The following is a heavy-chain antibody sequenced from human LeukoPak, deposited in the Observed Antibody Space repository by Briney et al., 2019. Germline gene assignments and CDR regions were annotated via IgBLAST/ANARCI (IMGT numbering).Heavy chain of an antibody. V-gene: IGHV1-18*01. CDR2: ISAYNGNT. Sequence: ASVKVSCKASGYTFTSYGISWVRQAPGQGLEWMGWISAYNGNTNYARKFQGRVTMTTDTSTNTAYMELRSLTSDDTAVYYCARTFYDFWSGFSNYDSFHIWGQGTLVTVSS. CDR3: ARTFYDFWSGFSNYDSFHI. CDR1: GYTFTSYG. D-gene: IGHD3-3*01. J-gene: IGHJ3*02.